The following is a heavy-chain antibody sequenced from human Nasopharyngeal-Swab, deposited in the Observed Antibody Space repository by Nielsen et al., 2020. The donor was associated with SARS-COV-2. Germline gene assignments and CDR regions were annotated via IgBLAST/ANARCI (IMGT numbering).Heavy chain of an antibody. V-gene: IGHV1-69*06. D-gene: IGHD5-24*01. Sequence: WVRQAPGQGLEWMGGIIPIFGTANYAQKFQGRVTITADKSTSTAYMELSSLRSEDTAVYYCATQDGYNYYYYYMDVWGKGTTVNVSS. CDR3: ATQDGYNYYYYYMDV. CDR2: IIPIFGTA. J-gene: IGHJ6*03.